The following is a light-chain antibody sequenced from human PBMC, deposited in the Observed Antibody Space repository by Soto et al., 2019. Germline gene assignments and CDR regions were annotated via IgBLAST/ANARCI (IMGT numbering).Light chain of an antibody. CDR3: QQYYDTPYT. J-gene: IGKJ2*01. Sequence: DIVMTQSPDSLAVSLGERATVNCKSSQSLLYSSNNMNYLAWYQQKPGQPPKLLIYWASTRESGVPDRFSGSGSGTDFTLTISSLQAEDVAVYSCQQYYDTPYTFGQGTKLEIK. CDR1: QSLLYSSNNMNY. CDR2: WAS. V-gene: IGKV4-1*01.